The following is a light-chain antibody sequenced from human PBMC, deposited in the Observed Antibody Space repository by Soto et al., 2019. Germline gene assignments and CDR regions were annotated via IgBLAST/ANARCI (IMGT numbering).Light chain of an antibody. J-gene: IGLJ1*01. CDR2: DVT. CDR3: CSHAGTYTYG. Sequence: QSVLTQPRSVSGSPGQSLTISCTGTSSDVGGYNYVSWYQQYPGQVPKLMIYDVTKRPSGVPDRFSGSKSGNTASLTISGLQAEDEAEYYCCSHAGTYTYGFGTGTKVTVL. CDR1: SSDVGGYNY. V-gene: IGLV2-11*01.